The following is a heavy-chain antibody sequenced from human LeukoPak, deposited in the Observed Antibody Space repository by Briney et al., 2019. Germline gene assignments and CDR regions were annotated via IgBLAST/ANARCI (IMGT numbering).Heavy chain of an antibody. CDR1: GGSISITDYY. CDR2: IYYSGNT. J-gene: IGHJ1*01. D-gene: IGHD3-10*01. V-gene: IGHV4-39*01. Sequence: SETLSLTYIVSGGSISITDYYWGWIRQPPGKGLEWIGNIYYSGNTYYNPSLKSRVTISVDTSKNQFSLKLSSVTAADTAVYYCARQGFYYGSGTDFHHWGQGTLVTVSS. CDR3: ARQGFYYGSGTDFHH.